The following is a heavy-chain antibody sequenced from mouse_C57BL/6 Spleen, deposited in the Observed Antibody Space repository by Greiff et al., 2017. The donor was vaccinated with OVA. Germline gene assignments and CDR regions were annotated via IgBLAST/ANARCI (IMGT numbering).Heavy chain of an antibody. D-gene: IGHD2-2*01. CDR3: AREGFDYYGYEGWFAY. CDR2: ISYDGSN. Sequence: VQLQQSGPGLVKPSQSLSLTCSVTGYSITSGYYWNWIRQFPGNKLEWMGYISYDGSNNYNPSLQNRISITRDTSKNQFFLKLNSVTTEDTATYYCAREGFDYYGYEGWFAYWGQVTLVTVSA. V-gene: IGHV3-6*01. CDR1: GYSITSGYY. J-gene: IGHJ3*01.